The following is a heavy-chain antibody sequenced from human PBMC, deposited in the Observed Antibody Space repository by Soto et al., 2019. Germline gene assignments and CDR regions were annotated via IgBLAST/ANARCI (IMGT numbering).Heavy chain of an antibody. CDR3: ARGPDY. Sequence: SVKVSCKASGGTFSSYAISWVRQAPGQGLEWMGGIIPIFGTANYAQRFQGRVTITADNSKNTLYLQMNSLRAEDTAVYYCARGPDYWGQGTLVTVSS. J-gene: IGHJ4*02. CDR1: GGTFSSYA. V-gene: IGHV1-69*06. CDR2: IIPIFGTA.